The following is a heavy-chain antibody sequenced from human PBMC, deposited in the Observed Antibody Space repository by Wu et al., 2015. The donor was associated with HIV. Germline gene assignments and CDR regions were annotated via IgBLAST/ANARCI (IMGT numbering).Heavy chain of an antibody. D-gene: IGHD2-21*02. Sequence: QVQLVQSGAEVKKPGSSVRVSCKASGGTFSNYAISWVRQAPGQGLEWMGGIIPIFATANYAQKFQGRVTITTDESTSTAYMELSSLRSEDTAVYYCVRRGLCDHCDDWDFQHWGQGTPVVVSS. V-gene: IGHV1-69*05. CDR1: GGTFSNYA. J-gene: IGHJ1*01. CDR3: VRRGLCDHCDDWDFQH. CDR2: IIPIFATA.